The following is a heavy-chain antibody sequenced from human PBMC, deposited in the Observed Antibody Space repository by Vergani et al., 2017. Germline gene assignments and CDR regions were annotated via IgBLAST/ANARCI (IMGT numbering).Heavy chain of an antibody. CDR3: ARDGASDFWSGYYTGYYGMDV. D-gene: IGHD3-3*01. V-gene: IGHV1-69*09. J-gene: IGHJ6*02. Sequence: QVQLVQSGAEVKKPGSSVKVSCKASGGTFSSYTISWVRQAPGQGLEWMGRIIPILGIANYAQKFQGRVTITADKSTSTAYMELSSLRSEDTAVYYCARDGASDFWSGYYTGYYGMDVWGQGTTVTVSS. CDR1: GGTFSSYT. CDR2: IIPILGIA.